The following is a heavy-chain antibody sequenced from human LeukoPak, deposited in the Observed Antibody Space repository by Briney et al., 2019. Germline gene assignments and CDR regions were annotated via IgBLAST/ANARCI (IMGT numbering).Heavy chain of an antibody. CDR3: ARGYSYGFFDY. V-gene: IGHV3-64*01. D-gene: IGHD5-18*01. J-gene: IGHJ4*02. Sequence: QPGGSLRLSCAASGFTFSSYAMHWVRQAPGKGLEYVSAISSNGGSTYYANSVKGRFTISRDNSKNTLYLQMGSLRAEDMAVYYCARGYSYGFFDYWGQGTLVTVSP. CDR1: GFTFSSYA. CDR2: ISSNGGST.